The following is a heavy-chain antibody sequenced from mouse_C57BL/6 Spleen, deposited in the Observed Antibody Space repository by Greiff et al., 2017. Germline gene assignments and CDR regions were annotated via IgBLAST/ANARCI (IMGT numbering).Heavy chain of an antibody. CDR3: ARSPYGNYGWYAMDY. CDR1: GFSLTSYG. J-gene: IGHJ4*01. V-gene: IGHV2-2*01. Sequence: QVHVKQSGPGLVQPSPSLSITCTVSGFSLTSYGVHWVRQSPGKGLEWLGVIWSGGSTDYNAAFISRLSISKDNSKSQVFFKMNSLQADDTAIYYCARSPYGNYGWYAMDYWGQGTSVTVSS. D-gene: IGHD2-1*01. CDR2: IWSGGST.